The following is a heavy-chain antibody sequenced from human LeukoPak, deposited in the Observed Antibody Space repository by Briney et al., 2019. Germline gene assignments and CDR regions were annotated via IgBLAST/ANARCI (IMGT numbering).Heavy chain of an antibody. CDR1: GYNFPGYW. V-gene: IGHV5-51*01. CDR3: ARGHAAVTYYYFDY. J-gene: IGHJ4*02. Sequence: GESLKISCKGSGYNFPGYWIGWVRQMPGKGLEWMGIIYPGDSETRYSPSFQGQVTISADKSISTAYLQWSSLKASDTAMYYCARGHAAVTYYYFDYWGQGTLVTVSS. D-gene: IGHD1-26*01. CDR2: IYPGDSET.